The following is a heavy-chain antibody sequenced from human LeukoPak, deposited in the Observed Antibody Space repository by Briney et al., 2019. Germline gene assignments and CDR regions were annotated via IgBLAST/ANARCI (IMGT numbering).Heavy chain of an antibody. CDR3: AKVPYGERYYFDY. Sequence: VGSLRLSCAASGVTFRGYGMHCGPEAPRKGGRWGAVISYDGSNKYYAASVKGRFTISRDNSKNTLYLQMNSLRAEDTVVYYRAKVPYGERYYFDYWGEGALVTVSS. CDR2: ISYDGSNK. CDR1: GVTFRGYG. D-gene: IGHD4-17*01. J-gene: IGHJ4*02. V-gene: IGHV3-30*18.